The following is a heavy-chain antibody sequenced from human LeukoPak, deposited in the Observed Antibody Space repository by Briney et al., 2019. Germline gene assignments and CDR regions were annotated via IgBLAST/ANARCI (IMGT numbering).Heavy chain of an antibody. Sequence: GGSLRLSCAASGFTFSSYAMSWVRQAPGKGLEWVSAISGSGGSTYYADSVKGRFTISRDNSKNTLYLQMNSLRAEDTAVYYCAKSPYSGSYYGVRYNWFDPWGQGTLATVSS. V-gene: IGHV3-23*01. CDR1: GFTFSSYA. CDR3: AKSPYSGSYYGVRYNWFDP. D-gene: IGHD1-26*01. J-gene: IGHJ5*02. CDR2: ISGSGGST.